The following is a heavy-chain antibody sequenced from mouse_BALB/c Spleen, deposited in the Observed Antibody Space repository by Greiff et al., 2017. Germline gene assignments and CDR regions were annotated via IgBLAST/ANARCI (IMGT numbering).Heavy chain of an antibody. V-gene: IGHV1-80*01. Sequence: QVQLQQSGAELVRPGSSVKISCKASGYAFSSYWMNWVKQRPGQGLEWIGQIYPGDGDTNYNGKFKGKATLTADKSSSTAYMQLSSLTSEDSAVYFCARSGDYDGAMDYWGQGTSVTVSS. CDR3: ARSGDYDGAMDY. D-gene: IGHD2-4*01. J-gene: IGHJ4*01. CDR2: IYPGDGDT. CDR1: GYAFSSYW.